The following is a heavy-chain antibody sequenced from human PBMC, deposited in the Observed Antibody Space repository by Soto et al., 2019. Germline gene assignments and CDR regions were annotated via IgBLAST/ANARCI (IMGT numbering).Heavy chain of an antibody. CDR2: IWYDGSNK. J-gene: IGHJ4*02. Sequence: GGSLRLSCAASGFTFSSYGMHWVRQAPGKGLEWVAVIWYDGSNKYYADSVKGRFTISRDNSKNTLYLQMNSLRAEDTAVYYCARADCGGDCYFAVDYWGQGTLVTVS. V-gene: IGHV3-33*01. CDR3: ARADCGGDCYFAVDY. CDR1: GFTFSSYG. D-gene: IGHD2-21*02.